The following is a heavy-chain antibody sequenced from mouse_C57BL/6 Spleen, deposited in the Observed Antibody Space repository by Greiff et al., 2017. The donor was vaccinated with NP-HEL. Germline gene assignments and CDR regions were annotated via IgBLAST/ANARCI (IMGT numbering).Heavy chain of an antibody. CDR2: IYPGDGDT. V-gene: IGHV1-80*01. Sequence: VQLQQSGAELVKPGASVKISCKASGYAFSSYWMNWVKQRPGKGLEWIGQIYPGDGDTNYNGKFKGKATLTADKSSSTAYMQLSSLTSEDSAVYFCARNSNRYYAMDYWGQGTSVTVSS. CDR3: ARNSNRYYAMDY. CDR1: GYAFSSYW. J-gene: IGHJ4*01. D-gene: IGHD2-5*01.